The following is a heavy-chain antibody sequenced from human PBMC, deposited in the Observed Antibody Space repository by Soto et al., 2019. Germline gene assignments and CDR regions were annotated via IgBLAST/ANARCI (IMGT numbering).Heavy chain of an antibody. CDR1: GFTVSSNY. J-gene: IGHJ5*02. CDR3: ARVNPMVANWFDP. Sequence: EVQLVESGGGLVQPGGSLRLSCAASGFTVSSNYMSWVRQAPGKGLEWVSVIYSGGSTYYADSVKGRFTISRHNSKNTLYRQMNSLRAEDTAVYYCARVNPMVANWFDPWGQGPLVTVSS. V-gene: IGHV3-53*04. D-gene: IGHD2-15*01. CDR2: IYSGGST.